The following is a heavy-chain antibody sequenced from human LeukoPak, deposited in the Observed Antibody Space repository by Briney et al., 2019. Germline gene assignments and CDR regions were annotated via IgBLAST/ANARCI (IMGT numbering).Heavy chain of an antibody. J-gene: IGHJ4*02. CDR1: GFTFSQFG. CDR3: ATTRTY. CDR2: IKSKSDGGTI. Sequence: GGSLRLSCATSGFTFSQFGMTWVRQAPGKGLEWVGRIKSKSDGGTIDYAAPVKGRFTISRDDSKITLYLQMHSLTTEDTAVYYCATTRTYWGQGTLVTVSS. V-gene: IGHV3-15*01.